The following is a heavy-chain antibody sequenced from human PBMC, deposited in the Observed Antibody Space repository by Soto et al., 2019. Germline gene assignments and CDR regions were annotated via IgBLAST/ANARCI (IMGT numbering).Heavy chain of an antibody. CDR2: MNPNSGNT. CDR3: ARGVRGSGSYYIYYYYYGMDV. J-gene: IGHJ6*02. CDR1: GYTFTSYD. V-gene: IGHV1-8*01. Sequence: WASVKVSCKASGYTFTSYDINWVRQATGQGLEWMGWMNPNSGNTGYAQKFQGRVTMTRNTSISTAYMELSSLRPEDTAVYYCARGVRGSGSYYIYYYYYGMDVWGQGTTVTVSS. D-gene: IGHD3-10*01.